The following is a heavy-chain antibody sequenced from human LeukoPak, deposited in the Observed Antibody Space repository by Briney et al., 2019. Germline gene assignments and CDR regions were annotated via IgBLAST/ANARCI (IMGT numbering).Heavy chain of an antibody. CDR1: GFTFSSYA. V-gene: IGHV3-23*01. Sequence: GGSLRLSCAASGFTFSSYAITWVRQAPGKGLEWVSSIRSIGDSTFYADSVKGRFTISRDNSKNTVCLLMNSLRTEDTAVYYCGRSRRINASLYYYMDVWGKGTTVTVSS. J-gene: IGHJ6*03. CDR3: GRSRRINASLYYYMDV. CDR2: IRSIGDST. D-gene: IGHD2-15*01.